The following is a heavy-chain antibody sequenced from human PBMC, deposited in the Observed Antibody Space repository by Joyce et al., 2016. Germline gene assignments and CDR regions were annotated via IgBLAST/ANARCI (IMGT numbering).Heavy chain of an antibody. V-gene: IGHV4-34*02. CDR2: VNTSGAT. Sequence: QVQLQQWGAGLLKPSETLSLTCGVNGGPFRGFLWTWVRQHPGEGLQWIGGVNTSGATNYNPSLKSRVTISVDTSKNQFSLTLTSITAADTAMYYCARSQWLAPLMYWGQGSLVAVSS. CDR3: ARSQWLAPLMY. D-gene: IGHD6-19*01. CDR1: GGPFRGFL. J-gene: IGHJ4*02.